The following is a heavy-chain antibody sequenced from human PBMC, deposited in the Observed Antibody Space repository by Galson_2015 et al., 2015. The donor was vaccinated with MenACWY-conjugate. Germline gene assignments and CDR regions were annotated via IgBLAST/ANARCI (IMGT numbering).Heavy chain of an antibody. D-gene: IGHD3-10*01. V-gene: IGHV3-48*02. CDR3: ARGQWFGELLTYYFDY. CDR2: ISITSSTI. Sequence: SLRLSCAASGFTFSDYTMNWVRQAPGKGLEWVSYISITSSTIYYADSVKGRFTISRDNAKKSLYLQMNSLRDEDTAVYYCARGQWFGELLTYYFDYWGQGTLVTVSS. J-gene: IGHJ4*02. CDR1: GFTFSDYT.